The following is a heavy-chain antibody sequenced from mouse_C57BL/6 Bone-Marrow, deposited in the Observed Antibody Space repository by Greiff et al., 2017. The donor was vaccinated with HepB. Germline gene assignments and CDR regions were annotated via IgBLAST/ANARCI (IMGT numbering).Heavy chain of an antibody. Sequence: QVHVKQSGPELVKPGASVKLTCKASGYTFTSYDINLVKQRPGQGLEWMGWIYPRDGSTKYNEKFKGKATSTVDTSYSTAYMELHSLTSEDSAVYFCARSYSKFAYWGQGTLVTVSA. D-gene: IGHD2-5*01. J-gene: IGHJ3*01. V-gene: IGHV1-85*01. CDR1: GYTFTSYD. CDR2: IYPRDGST. CDR3: ARSYSKFAY.